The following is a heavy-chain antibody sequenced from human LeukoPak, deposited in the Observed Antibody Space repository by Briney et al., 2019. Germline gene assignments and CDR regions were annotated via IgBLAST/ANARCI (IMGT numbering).Heavy chain of an antibody. V-gene: IGHV1-2*02. D-gene: IGHD3-22*01. CDR1: GYTFTGYY. CDR2: INPNSGGT. Sequence: ASVKVSCKASGYTFTGYYMHWVRQAPGQGLEWMGWINPNSGGTNYAQKFQGRVTMTRDTSISTAYMELSRLRSDDTAVYYCARDWDDSSGYFYYWGQGTLVTVSS. CDR3: ARDWDDSSGYFYY. J-gene: IGHJ4*02.